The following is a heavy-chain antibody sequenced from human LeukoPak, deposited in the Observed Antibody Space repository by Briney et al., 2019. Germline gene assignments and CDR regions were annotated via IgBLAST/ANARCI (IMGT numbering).Heavy chain of an antibody. D-gene: IGHD3-22*01. J-gene: IGHJ4*02. Sequence: GGSLRLSCAASGFIFSSYGMHWVRQAPGKGLKWVGRICHDGSNDDYADSVKGRFTISRDNSKNTLYLQMNSLRAEDTAIYYCAKVTGDYYDTSGAFDYWGQGTLVTVSS. CDR3: AKVTGDYYDTSGAFDY. V-gene: IGHV3-33*06. CDR1: GFIFSSYG. CDR2: ICHDGSND.